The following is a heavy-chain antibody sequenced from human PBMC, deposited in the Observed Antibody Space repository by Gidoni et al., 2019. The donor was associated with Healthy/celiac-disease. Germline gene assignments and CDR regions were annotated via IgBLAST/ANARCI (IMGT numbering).Heavy chain of an antibody. J-gene: IGHJ4*02. Sequence: EVQLVASGGGLVQPGGSLRLSCAASGFPFSSYWMSWVRQAPGKGLEWVANIKQDGSEKYYVDSVKGRFTISRDNAKNSLYLQMNSLRAEDTAVYYCARSSGYSYGSQFDYWGQGTLVTVSS. CDR1: GFPFSSYW. CDR3: ARSSGYSYGSQFDY. D-gene: IGHD5-18*01. V-gene: IGHV3-7*01. CDR2: IKQDGSEK.